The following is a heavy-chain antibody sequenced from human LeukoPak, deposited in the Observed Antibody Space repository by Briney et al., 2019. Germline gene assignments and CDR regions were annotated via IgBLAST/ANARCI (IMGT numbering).Heavy chain of an antibody. CDR1: GGSISSGDYY. CDR3: ARGVRFLEWLCEVDY. J-gene: IGHJ4*02. CDR2: IYYSGST. D-gene: IGHD3-3*01. V-gene: IGHV4-30-4*01. Sequence: SQTLSLTCTVSGGSISSGDYYWSWIRQPPGKGLEWIGYIYYSGSTYYNPSLKSRVTISVDTSKNQFSLKLSSVTAADTAVYYCARGVRFLEWLCEVDYWGQGTLVTVSS.